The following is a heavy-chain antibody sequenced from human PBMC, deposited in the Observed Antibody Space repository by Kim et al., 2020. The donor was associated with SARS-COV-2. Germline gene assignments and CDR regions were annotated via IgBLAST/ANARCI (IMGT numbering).Heavy chain of an antibody. CDR2: INAGNGNT. CDR3: ARDLYYYDGSERGDY. J-gene: IGHJ4*02. CDR1: GYTFTSYA. Sequence: ASVKVSCKASGYTFTSYAMHWVRQAPGQRLEWMGWINAGNGNTKYSQKFQGRVTITRDTSASTAYMELSSLRSEDTAVYYCARDLYYYDGSERGDYWGQGTLVTVSS. D-gene: IGHD3-22*01. V-gene: IGHV1-3*01.